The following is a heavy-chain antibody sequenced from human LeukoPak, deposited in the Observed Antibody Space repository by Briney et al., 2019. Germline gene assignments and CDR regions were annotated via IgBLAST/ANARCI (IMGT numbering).Heavy chain of an antibody. Sequence: PGGSLRLSCAASGFIFSSYSMTWVGQAPGKGLEWGSSISGSSSYIDYVGSVKGRFTTSRDNTKDSLYLQMNSLRADDTAVYYCAIDYDFWSGYYLSRPPHFWGQGTLVTVSS. D-gene: IGHD3-3*01. CDR3: AIDYDFWSGYYLSRPPHF. CDR1: GFIFSSYS. CDR2: ISGSSSYI. J-gene: IGHJ4*02. V-gene: IGHV3-21*01.